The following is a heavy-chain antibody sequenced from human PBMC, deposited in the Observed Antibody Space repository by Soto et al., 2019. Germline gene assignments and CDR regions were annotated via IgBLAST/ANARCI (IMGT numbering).Heavy chain of an antibody. CDR3: ARDQQVVAVAGYYNYGMDV. Sequence: QVQLVQSGAEVKKPGASVKVSCKASGYTFTGYYMHWVRQAPGQGLEWMGWINPNSGGTNYAQKFQGRVTMTRDTSISTAYMELSRLRSDDTAVYYCARDQQVVAVAGYYNYGMDVWGQGTTVTVSS. CDR1: GYTFTGYY. D-gene: IGHD6-19*01. J-gene: IGHJ6*02. V-gene: IGHV1-2*02. CDR2: INPNSGGT.